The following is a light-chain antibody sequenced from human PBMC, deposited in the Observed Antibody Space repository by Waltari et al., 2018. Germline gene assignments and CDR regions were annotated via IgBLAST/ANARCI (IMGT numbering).Light chain of an antibody. CDR2: RAS. CDR3: QQYNSYSGGT. CDR1: QTISTW. J-gene: IGKJ3*01. Sequence: DIQMTQSPSTLSASVGDRVTITCRASQTISTWLAWYQQKPGKAPKVLIYRASSLQSGVPSRFSGSGSGTEFTLTSSSLQPDDVATYYCQQYNSYSGGTFGPGTKVDIK. V-gene: IGKV1-5*03.